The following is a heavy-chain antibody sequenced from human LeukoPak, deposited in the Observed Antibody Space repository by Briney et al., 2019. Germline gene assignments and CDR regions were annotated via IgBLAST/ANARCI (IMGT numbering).Heavy chain of an antibody. CDR1: GFTFSHAW. CDR3: TTDNIFLEWYDAFDV. D-gene: IGHD3-3*01. J-gene: IGHJ3*01. V-gene: IGHV3-15*01. CDR2: IKTNSDSGTT. Sequence: TSGGSLRLSCAASGFTFSHAWMTWVRQAPGQGLEWVGRIKTNSDSGTTDYALLVKGRFTISRDDSKNTLYLQMNSLKTEDTAVYFCTTDNIFLEWYDAFDVWGQGTMVTVSS.